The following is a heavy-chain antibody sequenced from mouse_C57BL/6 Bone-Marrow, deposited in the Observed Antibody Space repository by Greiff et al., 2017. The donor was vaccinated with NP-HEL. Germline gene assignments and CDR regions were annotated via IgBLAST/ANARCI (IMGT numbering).Heavy chain of an antibody. V-gene: IGHV1-19*01. J-gene: IGHJ4*01. CDR2: INPYNGGT. D-gene: IGHD1-2*01. CDR1: GYTFTDYY. CDR3: ARRGRPVRDAMDY. Sequence: EVQLQQSGPVLVKPGASVKMSCKASGYTFTDYYMNWVKQSHGKSLEWIGVINPYNGGTSYNQKFKGKATLTVDKSSSTAYMELNSLTSEDSAVYYCARRGRPVRDAMDYWGQGTSVTVSS.